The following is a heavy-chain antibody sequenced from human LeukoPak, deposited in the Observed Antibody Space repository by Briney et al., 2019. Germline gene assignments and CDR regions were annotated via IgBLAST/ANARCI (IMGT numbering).Heavy chain of an antibody. CDR2: INAGNGNT. D-gene: IGHD2-15*01. CDR1: GYTFTSYA. Sequence: ASVKVSCKASGYTFTSYAMHWVRQAPGQRLEWMGWINAGNGNTKYSQKFQGRVTITRDTSASTAYMELSSLRSEDTAVYYCARDGGYCSGGSCYGDTWHYDYYCGMDVWGKGTTVTVSS. V-gene: IGHV1-3*01. CDR3: ARDGGYCSGGSCYGDTWHYDYYCGMDV. J-gene: IGHJ6*04.